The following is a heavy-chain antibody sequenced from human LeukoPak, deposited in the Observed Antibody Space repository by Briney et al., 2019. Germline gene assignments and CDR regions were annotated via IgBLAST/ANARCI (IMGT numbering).Heavy chain of an antibody. CDR2: ISSSSSYI. V-gene: IGHV3-21*01. CDR1: GFTFSSYS. D-gene: IGHD6-19*01. J-gene: IGHJ4*02. CDR3: ARDIAVAGTIDY. Sequence: GGSLRLSCAASGFTFSSYSMNWVRQAPGKGLEWVSSISSSSSYIYYADSVKGRFAISRDNAKNSLYPQMNSLRAEDTAVYYCARDIAVAGTIDYWGQGTLVTVSS.